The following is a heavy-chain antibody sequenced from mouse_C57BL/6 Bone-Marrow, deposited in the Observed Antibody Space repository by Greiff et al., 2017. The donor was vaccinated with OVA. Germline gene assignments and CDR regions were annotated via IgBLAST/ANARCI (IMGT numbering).Heavy chain of an antibody. Sequence: EVKLMESGPVLVKPGASVKMSCKASGYTFTDYYMNWVKQSHGKSLEWIGVINPYNGGTSYNQKFKGKATLTVDKSSSTAYMELNSLTSEDSAVYYCAEQLRFPFDYWGQGTTLTVSS. CDR2: INPYNGGT. CDR1: GYTFTDYY. CDR3: AEQLRFPFDY. J-gene: IGHJ2*01. V-gene: IGHV1-19*01. D-gene: IGHD3-2*02.